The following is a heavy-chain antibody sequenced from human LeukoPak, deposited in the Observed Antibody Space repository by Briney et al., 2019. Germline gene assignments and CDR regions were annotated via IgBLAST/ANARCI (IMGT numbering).Heavy chain of an antibody. V-gene: IGHV3-23*01. CDR1: GFTFSSYA. J-gene: IGHJ5*02. D-gene: IGHD6-19*01. Sequence: GGSLRLSCAASGFTFSSYAVTWVRQAPGKGLEWVSSISNSADVRYHAGTVKGRFTISRDNSKNTLYLQMNSLRAEDTAVYYCARDQGIAVAGIESNWFDPWGQGTLVTVSS. CDR3: ARDQGIAVAGIESNWFDP. CDR2: ISNSADVR.